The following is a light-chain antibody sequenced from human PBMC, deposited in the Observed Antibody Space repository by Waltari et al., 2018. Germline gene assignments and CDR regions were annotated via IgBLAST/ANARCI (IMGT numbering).Light chain of an antibody. J-gene: IGLJ3*02. CDR1: SSNIGSTP. CDR3: AALDDSLNGPV. V-gene: IGLV1-44*01. Sequence: QSVLPQPPSASGTPGQRVTISCSGSSSNIGSTPVHWYQQVPGAAPKLLIYSSYQRPTGVPDRFSGSKFGTSASLAISGLQSGDEADYFCAALDDSLNGPVFGGGTKLTVL. CDR2: SSY.